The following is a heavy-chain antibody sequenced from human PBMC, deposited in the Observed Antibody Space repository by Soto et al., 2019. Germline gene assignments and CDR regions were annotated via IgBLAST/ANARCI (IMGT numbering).Heavy chain of an antibody. CDR1: GGSISSSNW. CDR2: IYHSGST. D-gene: IGHD3-10*01. J-gene: IGHJ4*02. V-gene: IGHV4-4*02. CDR3: ARDKARYYYGSGSSTLFHY. Sequence: QVQLQESGPGLVKPSGTLSLTCAVSGGSISSSNWWNWVRQPPGKGLEWIGEIYHSGSTNYNPSLKSRVTLSVDKSKNQFSLKLSPATAADTAVYYCARDKARYYYGSGSSTLFHYWGQGTLVTVSS.